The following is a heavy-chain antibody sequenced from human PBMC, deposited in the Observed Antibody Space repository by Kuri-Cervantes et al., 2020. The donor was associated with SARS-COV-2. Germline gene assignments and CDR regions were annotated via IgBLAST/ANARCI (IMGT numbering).Heavy chain of an antibody. D-gene: IGHD3-10*02. CDR1: GDTFSSYA. V-gene: IGHV1-69*04. J-gene: IGHJ4*02. CDR3: ARQFKTTMLDYFDY. Sequence: SVKVSCKASGDTFSSYAISWVRQAPGQGLEWMGRITPIFGIANYAQKFQGRVTITADKSTSTAYMELSSLRSEDTAVYYCARQFKTTMLDYFDYWGQGTLVTVSS. CDR2: ITPIFGIA.